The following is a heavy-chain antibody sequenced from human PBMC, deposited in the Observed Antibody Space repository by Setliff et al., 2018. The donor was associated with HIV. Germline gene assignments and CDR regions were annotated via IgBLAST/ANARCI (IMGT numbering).Heavy chain of an antibody. CDR1: GGSISSGSYY. D-gene: IGHD2-2*01. CDR2: IHTSGST. V-gene: IGHV4-61*09. Sequence: SETLSLTCTVSGGSISSGSYYWSWIRQPAGKGLEWIGHIHTSGSTYYNPSLKSRPTISVDTSKNQFSLKLNSVTAADTAVYYCARLAIPAATTDYWGQGTLVTVSS. CDR3: ARLAIPAATTDY. J-gene: IGHJ4*02.